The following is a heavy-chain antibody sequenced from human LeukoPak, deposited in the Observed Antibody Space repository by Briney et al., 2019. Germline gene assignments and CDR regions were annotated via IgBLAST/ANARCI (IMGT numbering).Heavy chain of an antibody. CDR1: GFTFSSYW. V-gene: IGHV3-7*01. J-gene: IGHJ4*02. D-gene: IGHD1-26*01. CDR2: IKQDGSEK. CDR3: ARVQWELRGVGSYFEY. Sequence: GGSLRLSCVVSGFTFSSYWMSWVRQAPGKGLEWVANIKQDGSEKYYVDSVKGRFTMSRDNAKNSPYLQMNSLRAEDTAVYYCARVQWELRGVGSYFEYWGQGALVTVSS.